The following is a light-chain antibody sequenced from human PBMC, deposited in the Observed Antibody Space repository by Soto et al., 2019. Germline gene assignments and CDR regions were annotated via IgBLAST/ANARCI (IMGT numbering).Light chain of an antibody. J-gene: IGLJ1*01. CDR2: RNN. CDR1: SSNIGSNY. Sequence: QSALTQPTSASGTPGQRVTISFSGNSSNIGSNYVYWYQQLPGTAPKLLIYRNNQRPSGVPDRFSGSKSGTSASLAISGLRSEDEADYYCAAWDDSLSGFYVFGTGTKVTVL. CDR3: AAWDDSLSGFYV. V-gene: IGLV1-47*01.